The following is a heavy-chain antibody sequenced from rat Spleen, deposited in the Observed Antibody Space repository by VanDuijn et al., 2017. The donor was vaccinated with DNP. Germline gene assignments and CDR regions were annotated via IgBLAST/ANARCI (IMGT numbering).Heavy chain of an antibody. CDR3: ARRGYYGYNTFDY. CDR1: GFTFSDYN. V-gene: IGHV5-25*01. Sequence: EVQLVESGGGVVQPGRAMKLSCAASGFTFSDYNMAWVRQVPGKGLEWLASISSTGGSMYYPDSVKGRFTISRDNAENTLYLQMNSLRSEDTATYYCARRGYYGYNTFDYWGQGVMVTVSS. J-gene: IGHJ2*01. D-gene: IGHD1-9*01. CDR2: ISSTGGSM.